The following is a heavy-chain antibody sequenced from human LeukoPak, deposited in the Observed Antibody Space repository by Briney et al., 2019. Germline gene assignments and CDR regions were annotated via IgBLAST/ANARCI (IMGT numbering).Heavy chain of an antibody. J-gene: IGHJ4*02. CDR3: AKAPGYYDFWSGYYSRYYFDY. D-gene: IGHD3-3*01. Sequence: SETLSLTCAVYGGSFSGYYWSWIRQPPGKGLEWIGEINHSGSTYYNPSLKSRVTISVDTSKNQFSLKLSSVTAADTAVYYCAKAPGYYDFWSGYYSRYYFDYWGQGTLVTVSS. V-gene: IGHV4-34*01. CDR1: GGSFSGYY. CDR2: INHSGST.